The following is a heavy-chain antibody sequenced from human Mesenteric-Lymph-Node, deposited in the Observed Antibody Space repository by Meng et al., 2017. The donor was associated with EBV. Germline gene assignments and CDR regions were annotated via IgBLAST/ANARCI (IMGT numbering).Heavy chain of an antibody. D-gene: IGHD3/OR15-3a*01. Sequence: QVQTVEVGGEVKKPGASVRVSCKASGYTYTSYGIIWVRQAPGQGLEWVGWISAYNGNTNYAQKVQGRVTMTTDTSTTTAYMELRRLRSDDTAVYYCAREGDWTTFDYWGQGTLVTVSS. CDR3: AREGDWTTFDY. J-gene: IGHJ4*02. V-gene: IGHV1-18*01. CDR1: GYTYTSYG. CDR2: ISAYNGNT.